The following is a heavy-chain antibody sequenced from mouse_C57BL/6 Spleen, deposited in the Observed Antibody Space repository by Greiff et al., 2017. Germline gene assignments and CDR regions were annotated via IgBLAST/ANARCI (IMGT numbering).Heavy chain of an antibody. J-gene: IGHJ2*01. D-gene: IGHD1-1*01. CDR2: IDPSDSYT. CDR1: GYTFTSYW. Sequence: QVQLKQPGAELVMPGASVKLSCKASGYTFTSYWMHWVKQRPGQGLEWIGEIDPSDSYTNYNQKFKGKSTLTVDKSSSTAYMQLSILTSEDSAVYYCARRNYYGSPYYFGYWGQGTTLTVSS. V-gene: IGHV1-69*01. CDR3: ARRNYYGSPYYFGY.